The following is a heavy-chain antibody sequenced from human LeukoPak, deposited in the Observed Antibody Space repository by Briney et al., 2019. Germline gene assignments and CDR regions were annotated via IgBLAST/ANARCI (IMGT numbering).Heavy chain of an antibody. D-gene: IGHD2-15*01. CDR1: GFTFDEYA. J-gene: IGHJ3*02. CDR2: ISWSRYII. Sequence: PGRSLRLSCAASGFTFDEYAMHWVRQAPGKGLEWVSGISWSRYIIEYADSVRGRLTISRDNAKNSLFLQMNSLRAEDSAMYYCVRDHVGGSCVDCPLGDAFDTWGQGTMF. CDR3: VRDHVGGSCVDCPLGDAFDT. V-gene: IGHV3-9*01.